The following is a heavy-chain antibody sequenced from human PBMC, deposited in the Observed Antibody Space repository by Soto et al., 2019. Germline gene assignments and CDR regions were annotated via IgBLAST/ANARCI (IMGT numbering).Heavy chain of an antibody. CDR2: ISYDGSNK. CDR3: AKDQSWNYIEYYFDY. CDR1: GFTFSSYG. Sequence: PGGSLRLSCAASGFTFSSYGMHWVRQAPGKGLEWVAVISYDGSNKYYADSVKGRFTISRDNSKNTLYLQMNSLRAEDTAVYYCAKDQSWNYIEYYFDYWGQGTLVTVSS. D-gene: IGHD1-7*01. V-gene: IGHV3-30*18. J-gene: IGHJ4*02.